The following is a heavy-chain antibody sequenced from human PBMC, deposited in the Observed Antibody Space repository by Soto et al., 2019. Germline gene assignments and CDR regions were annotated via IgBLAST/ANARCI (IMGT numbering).Heavy chain of an antibody. D-gene: IGHD3-10*01. CDR1: GGSISSYY. V-gene: IGHV4-59*12. J-gene: IGHJ4*02. CDR3: ARGTMVRGVIIIFNTGFDY. Sequence: SETLSLTCTVSGGSISSYYWSWIRQPPGKGLEWIGYISYSGSTNYNPSLKSRVTISVDTSKNQFSLKLSSVTAADTAVYYCARGTMVRGVIIIFNTGFDYWGQGTLVTVSS. CDR2: ISYSGST.